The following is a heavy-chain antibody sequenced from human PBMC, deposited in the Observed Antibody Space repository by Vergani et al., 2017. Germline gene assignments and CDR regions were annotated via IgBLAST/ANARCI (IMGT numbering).Heavy chain of an antibody. D-gene: IGHD6-6*01. J-gene: IGHJ6*02. CDR3: ARLSSSSYYYYGMDV. V-gene: IGHV4-59*08. Sequence: QVQLQESGPGLVQPSETLSLTCTVSGGSISSYYWSWIRQPPGKGLEWIGYIYYSGSTNYNPSLKSRVTISVDTSKNQFSLKLSSVTAADTAVYYCARLSSSSYYYYGMDVWGQGTTVTVSS. CDR1: GGSISSYY. CDR2: IYYSGST.